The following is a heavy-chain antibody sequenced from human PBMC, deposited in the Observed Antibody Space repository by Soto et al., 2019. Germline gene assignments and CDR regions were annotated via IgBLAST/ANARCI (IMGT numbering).Heavy chain of an antibody. Sequence: SQTLSLTCAISGDSFSSNSAAWNWIRQSPSRGLEWLGRTYYRSKWYNDYAVSVKSRITINPDTSKNQFSLQLNSVTPEDTAVYYCARVVVVPAAHRNYYYYMDVWGKGTTVTVSS. CDR2: TYYRSKWYN. D-gene: IGHD2-2*01. J-gene: IGHJ6*03. V-gene: IGHV6-1*01. CDR3: ARVVVVPAAHRNYYYYMDV. CDR1: GDSFSSNSAA.